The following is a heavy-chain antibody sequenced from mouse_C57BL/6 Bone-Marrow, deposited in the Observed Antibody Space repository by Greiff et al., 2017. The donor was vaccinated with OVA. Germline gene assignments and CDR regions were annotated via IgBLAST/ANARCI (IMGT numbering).Heavy chain of an antibody. D-gene: IGHD1-1*01. V-gene: IGHV1-82*01. J-gene: IGHJ1*03. CDR3: ARWYYCSSYWYFDV. CDR2: IYPGDGDT. Sequence: QVQLQQSGPELVKPGASVKISCKASGFAFSSSGMNWVRQRPGKGLEWIGRIYPGDGDTNYNGKFKGKATLTADKSSSTAYMQHSRLTSEDSAVYFCARWYYCSSYWYFDVWGTGTTVTVSS. CDR1: GFAFSSSG.